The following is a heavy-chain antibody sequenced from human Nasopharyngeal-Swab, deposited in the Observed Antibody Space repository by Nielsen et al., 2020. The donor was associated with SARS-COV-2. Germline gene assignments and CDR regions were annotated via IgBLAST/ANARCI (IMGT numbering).Heavy chain of an antibody. V-gene: IGHV3-23*01. CDR1: GFTFSSYA. CDR2: ISGSGGSI. D-gene: IGHD3-10*01. CDR3: ARVLGRGVYYYYYGMDV. J-gene: IGHJ6*02. Sequence: GESLKISYAASGFTFSSYAMSWVRQAPGKGLEWVSAISGSGGSIYYADSVKGRFTISRDNAKNSLYLQMNSLRAEDAAMYYCARVLGRGVYYYYYGMDVWGQGTTVTVSS.